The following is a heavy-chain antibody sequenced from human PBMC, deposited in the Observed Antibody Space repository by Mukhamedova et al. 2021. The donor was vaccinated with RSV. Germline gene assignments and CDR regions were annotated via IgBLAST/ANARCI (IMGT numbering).Heavy chain of an antibody. Sequence: FTISRDNAKNSLYLQMNSLRAEDTAVYYCARGDSSWYYWGQGTLVTVSS. J-gene: IGHJ4*02. CDR3: ARGDSSWYY. V-gene: IGHV3-11*06. D-gene: IGHD6-13*01.